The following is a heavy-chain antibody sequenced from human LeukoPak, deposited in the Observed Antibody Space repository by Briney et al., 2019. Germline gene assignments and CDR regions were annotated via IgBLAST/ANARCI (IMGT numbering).Heavy chain of an antibody. V-gene: IGHV3-7*01. CDR1: GFTFSSYW. CDR3: AREQGGPVN. D-gene: IGHD3-16*01. CDR2: IKEDGGET. Sequence: PGGSLRLSCAASGFTFSSYWMMWVRQAPGEGLEWVANIKEDGGETYYVDSVKGRFTISRDNAKNSLFLQMNSLRAEDTAVYYCAREQGGPVNWGQGTLVTVSS. J-gene: IGHJ4*02.